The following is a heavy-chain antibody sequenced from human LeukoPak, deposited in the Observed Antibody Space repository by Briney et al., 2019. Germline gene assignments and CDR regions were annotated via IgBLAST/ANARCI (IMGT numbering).Heavy chain of an antibody. V-gene: IGHV3-7*04. J-gene: IGHJ4*02. Sequence: PGGSLRLSCAVSGFTFSSYWMSWVRQTPGKGLEWVANIKQDGSERYYVDSVKGRFTISRDNAKNSLYLQMNSLRAEDTAMYYCARTRYGEPADYWGQGTLVTVSS. CDR1: GFTFSSYW. D-gene: IGHD4-17*01. CDR3: ARTRYGEPADY. CDR2: IKQDGSER.